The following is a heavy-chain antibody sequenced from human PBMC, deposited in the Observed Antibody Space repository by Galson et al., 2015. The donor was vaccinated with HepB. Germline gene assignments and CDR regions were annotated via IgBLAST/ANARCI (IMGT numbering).Heavy chain of an antibody. CDR2: INPNSGDT. CDR1: GYTFTANY. Sequence: SVKVSCKASGYTFTANYMHWVRQAPGQGLEWMGRINPNSGDTDYAQKFQGRVTMTRDTSFSTGYMEVSRLRYDDTAVYYCARGLGGTAPVRYLNYGLDVWGQGTMVTVSS. D-gene: IGHD2-15*01. V-gene: IGHV1-2*06. J-gene: IGHJ6*02. CDR3: ARGLGGTAPVRYLNYGLDV.